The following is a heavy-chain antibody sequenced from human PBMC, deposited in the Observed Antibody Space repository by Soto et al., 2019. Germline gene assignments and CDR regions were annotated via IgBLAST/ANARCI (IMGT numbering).Heavy chain of an antibody. CDR2: SRNKARTYTA. CDR3: ARSSDVGGYYYLGGL. Sequence: EVQLVESGGGLVQPGGSLRLSCAASGFTLSDHFVDWVRQAPGQGLEWVGRSRNKARTYTAEYAAPVKGRFSISRDDSGNSVLLQMNSLITEDTAVYYCARSSDVGGYYYLGGLGGQGTLVTVSS. CDR1: GFTLSDHF. D-gene: IGHD3-22*01. V-gene: IGHV3-72*01. J-gene: IGHJ4*02.